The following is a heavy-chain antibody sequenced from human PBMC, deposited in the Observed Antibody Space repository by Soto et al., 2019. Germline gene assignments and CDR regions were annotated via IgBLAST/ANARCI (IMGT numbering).Heavy chain of an antibody. D-gene: IGHD3-10*01. J-gene: IGHJ6*02. CDR1: WLAFGNYA. Sequence: GGSLRLSCRASWLAFGNYAMNWVRQVPGRGLEWVAGVSTNGRSTYYADSVRGRFTISRDNSKITVYLQMNSLRAEDTAVYYCAKDRAFNYFYGMDVWGQGTTVTVSS. CDR2: VSTNGRST. V-gene: IGHV3-23*01. CDR3: AKDRAFNYFYGMDV.